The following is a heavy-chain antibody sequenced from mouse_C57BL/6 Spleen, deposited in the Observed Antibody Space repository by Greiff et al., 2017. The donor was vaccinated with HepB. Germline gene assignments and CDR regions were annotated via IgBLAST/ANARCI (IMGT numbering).Heavy chain of an antibody. CDR3: ARAAQNYYFDY. D-gene: IGHD3-2*02. J-gene: IGHJ2*01. Sequence: QVQLQQSGAELVKPGASVKLSCKASGYTFTSYWMHWVKQRPGQGLEWIGMIHPNSGSTNYNEKFKSKATLTVDKSSSTAYMQLSSLTSEDSAVYYCARAAQNYYFDYWGQGTTLTVSS. CDR2: IHPNSGST. CDR1: GYTFTSYW. V-gene: IGHV1-64*01.